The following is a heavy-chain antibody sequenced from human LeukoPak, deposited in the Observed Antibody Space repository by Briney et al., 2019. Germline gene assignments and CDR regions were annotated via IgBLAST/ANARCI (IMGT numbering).Heavy chain of an antibody. CDR3: ARDQTTTYYYDSSGFQPWFDP. Sequence: SVKVSCKASGGTFSSYAISWARQAPGQGLEWMGGIIPIFGTANYAQKFQGRVTITADKSTSTAYMELSSLRSEDTAVYYCARDQTTTYYYDSSGFQPWFDPWGQGTLVTVSS. V-gene: IGHV1-69*06. J-gene: IGHJ5*02. CDR2: IIPIFGTA. CDR1: GGTFSSYA. D-gene: IGHD3-22*01.